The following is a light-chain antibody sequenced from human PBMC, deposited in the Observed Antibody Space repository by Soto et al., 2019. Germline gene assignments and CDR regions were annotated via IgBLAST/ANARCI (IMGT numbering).Light chain of an antibody. CDR2: TNN. Sequence: QPVLTQPPSVSGTPGHKVSISCSGSTSNLGGNTVNWYQQLPGTAPKLLIYTNNQRPSGVPDRFSGSKSGTSASLAISGLRSEDEADFYCAAWDDSLNAVVFGVGTKLTVL. CDR3: AAWDDSLNAVV. CDR1: TSNLGGNT. V-gene: IGLV1-44*01. J-gene: IGLJ2*01.